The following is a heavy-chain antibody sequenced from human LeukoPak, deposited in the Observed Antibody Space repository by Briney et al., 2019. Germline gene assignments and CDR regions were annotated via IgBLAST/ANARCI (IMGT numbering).Heavy chain of an antibody. V-gene: IGHV4-59*01. D-gene: IGHD5-18*01. CDR2: IYYSGST. Sequence: SETLSLTCTVSGGSISSYYWSWIRQPPGKGLEWIGYIYYSGSTNYNPSLKSRVTISVDTSKNQFSLKLSSVTAADTAVYYCARRIPERGYNYGSRDRAFDIWGQGTMVTVSS. CDR3: ARRIPERGYNYGSRDRAFDI. CDR1: GGSISSYY. J-gene: IGHJ3*02.